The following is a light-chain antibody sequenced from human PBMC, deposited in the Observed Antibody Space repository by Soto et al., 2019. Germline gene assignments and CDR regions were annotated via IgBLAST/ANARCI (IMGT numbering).Light chain of an antibody. CDR2: EVS. Sequence: QSALTQPASVSGSPGQSITISCTGTSNDVGGYNYVSWYQQHPGKAPKVMIYEVSNRPSGVSNRFSGSKSVNTASLTISGLKGDDEADYYCCSYRNSSTYVFGTGTKLTVL. V-gene: IGLV2-14*01. J-gene: IGLJ1*01. CDR3: CSYRNSSTYV. CDR1: SNDVGGYNY.